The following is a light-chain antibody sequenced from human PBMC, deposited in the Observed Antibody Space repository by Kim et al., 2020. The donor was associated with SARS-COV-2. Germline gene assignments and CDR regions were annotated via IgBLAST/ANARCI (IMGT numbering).Light chain of an antibody. CDR2: WAS. V-gene: IGKV4-1*01. J-gene: IGKJ1*01. CDR3: QQYYSTPRT. Sequence: DIVMTQSPDSLAVSLGERATINCKSSQSVLYSSNNKNYLAWYQQKPGQPPKLLIYWASTRESGVPDRFSGSGSGTVFTLTISSLQAEDVAVYYCQQYYSTPRTFGQGTKVDIK. CDR1: QSVLYSSNNKNY.